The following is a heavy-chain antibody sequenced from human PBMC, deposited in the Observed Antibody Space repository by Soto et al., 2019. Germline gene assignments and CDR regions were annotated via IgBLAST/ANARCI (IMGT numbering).Heavy chain of an antibody. CDR2: IKFDESVK. V-gene: IGHV3-7*03. CDR1: GFTFSYYW. D-gene: IGHD2-2*01. Sequence: GGSLRLSCVASGFTFSYYWMSGVRQAPGKGPEWVANIKFDESVKQYVDSVRGRFSISRDNFRNSLFLQMNSLRAGDTAIYYCVKDGGYCSSATCYSPRNHYFDSWGQGTQVTVSS. CDR3: VKDGGYCSSATCYSPRNHYFDS. J-gene: IGHJ4*02.